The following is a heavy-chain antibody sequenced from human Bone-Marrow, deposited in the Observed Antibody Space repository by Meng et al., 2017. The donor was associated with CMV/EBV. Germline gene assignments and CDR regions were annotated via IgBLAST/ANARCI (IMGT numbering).Heavy chain of an antibody. Sequence: GGSLRLSCAASGFIFNTYGMHWVRQTPGKGLEWVAFIRHDGTNKFYGDSVKGRFTISRDNSKNTVYLQMNSLRPEETAVYYCAKDLLLFGGPNAYFDYWGQGMAVTVSS. CDR2: IRHDGTNK. D-gene: IGHD3-16*01. V-gene: IGHV3-30*02. CDR1: GFIFNTYG. J-gene: IGHJ4*02. CDR3: AKDLLLFGGPNAYFDY.